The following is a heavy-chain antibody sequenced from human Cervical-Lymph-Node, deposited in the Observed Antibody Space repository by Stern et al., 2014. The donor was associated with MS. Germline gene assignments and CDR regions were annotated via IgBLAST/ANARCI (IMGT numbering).Heavy chain of an antibody. CDR3: KTKEY. Sequence: EVQLVQSGGGLVQPGGSLKLSCAASGFTFSASAMHWVRQASGKGLEWVGRIRTKPNNYATIYDASVKGRFTISRDDSENTVFLQMINLKIEDTAVYYCKTKEYWGQGTLVTVSS. V-gene: IGHV3-73*01. CDR1: GFTFSASA. CDR2: IRTKPNNYAT. J-gene: IGHJ4*02.